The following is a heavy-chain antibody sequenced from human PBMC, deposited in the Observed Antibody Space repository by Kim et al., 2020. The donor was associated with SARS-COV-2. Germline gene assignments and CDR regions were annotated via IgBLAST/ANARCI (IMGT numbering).Heavy chain of an antibody. J-gene: IGHJ6*02. Sequence: SETLSLTCAVHGESFSGFFWSWIRQSPGKGLEWIGEVADVGATNYNPSLKSRVTISADTSKSQFALRLKSVTAADAAVYFCARGPRYYYNSGKFYNLDYYYYYAMDVWGQGTTVTVSS. V-gene: IGHV4-34*01. CDR3: ARGPRYYYNSGKFYNLDYYYYYAMDV. CDR1: GESFSGFF. CDR2: VADVGAT. D-gene: IGHD3-10*01.